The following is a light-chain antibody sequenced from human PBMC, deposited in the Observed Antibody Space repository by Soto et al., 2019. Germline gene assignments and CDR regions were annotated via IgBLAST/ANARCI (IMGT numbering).Light chain of an antibody. CDR1: QSVSSSY. V-gene: IGKV3-20*01. Sequence: EDGLTQSLGALSLSPGERATVSCRASQSVSSSYVAWYQQNPGQAPRLLIYGASSRATGIPDRFSGSGSGTDFTLTINRLEPEDFAVYYCQQYGSSITFGQGTRLE. CDR3: QQYGSSIT. J-gene: IGKJ5*01. CDR2: GAS.